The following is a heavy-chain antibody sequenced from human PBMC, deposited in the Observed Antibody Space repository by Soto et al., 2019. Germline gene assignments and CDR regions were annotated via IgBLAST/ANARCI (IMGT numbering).Heavy chain of an antibody. V-gene: IGHV3-7*04. CDR1: GFTFSSYW. Sequence: GGSLRLSCAASGFTFSSYWMSWVRQAPGKGLEWVANIKQDGSEKYYVDSVKGRFTISRDNAKNSLYLQMNSLRAEDTAVYYCARVNDSIVTRVFPYPEFYYYYGMDVWGQGTTVTVSS. J-gene: IGHJ6*02. CDR2: IKQDGSEK. CDR3: ARVNDSIVTRVFPYPEFYYYYGMDV. D-gene: IGHD2-21*01.